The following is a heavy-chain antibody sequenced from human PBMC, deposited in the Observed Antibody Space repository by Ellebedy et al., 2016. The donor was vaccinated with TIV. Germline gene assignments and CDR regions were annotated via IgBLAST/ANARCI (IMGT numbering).Heavy chain of an antibody. J-gene: IGHJ3*02. CDR3: ATDGSYGDYLSPTHAFVI. D-gene: IGHD4-17*01. CDR1: GFSFSSYW. CDR2: IRQDGSEK. Sequence: GGSLRLSCGASGFSFSSYWMSWVRQAPGKGPERVAYIRQDGSEKYYVDSVKGRFTISRDNAKNSLYLHLNSLRAEDTAMYYCATDGSYGDYLSPTHAFVIWGQGTMVTVSS. V-gene: IGHV3-7*01.